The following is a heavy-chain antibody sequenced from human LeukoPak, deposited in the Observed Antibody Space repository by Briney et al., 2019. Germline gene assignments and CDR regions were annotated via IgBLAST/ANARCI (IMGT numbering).Heavy chain of an antibody. Sequence: SETLSLTCAVYGGSFSGYCWSWIRQPPGKGLEWIGEINHSGSTNYNPSLKSRVTISVDTSKNQFSLKLSSVTAADTAVYYCARTSSVTTARYFDYWGQGTLVTVSS. J-gene: IGHJ4*02. CDR3: ARTSSVTTARYFDY. CDR2: INHSGST. CDR1: GGSFSGYC. V-gene: IGHV4-34*01. D-gene: IGHD4-17*01.